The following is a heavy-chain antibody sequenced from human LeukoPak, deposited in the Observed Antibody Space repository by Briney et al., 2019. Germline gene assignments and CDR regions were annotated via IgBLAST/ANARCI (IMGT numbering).Heavy chain of an antibody. D-gene: IGHD3-9*01. Sequence: ASVKVSCKASGYTFTSYYMHWVRQAPGQGLEWMGIINPSGGSTTNAQKFQGRVTMTRDTSTSTVYMELSSLRSEDTAVYYCAREHTYYDILTGYLDYWGQGTLVTVSS. J-gene: IGHJ4*02. CDR3: AREHTYYDILTGYLDY. CDR1: GYTFTSYY. CDR2: INPSGGST. V-gene: IGHV1-46*01.